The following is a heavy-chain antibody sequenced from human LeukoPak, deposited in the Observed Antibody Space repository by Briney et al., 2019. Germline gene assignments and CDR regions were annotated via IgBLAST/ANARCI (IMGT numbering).Heavy chain of an antibody. D-gene: IGHD6-19*01. V-gene: IGHV4-38-2*01. CDR3: ARAVALYGFDP. CDR2: IFHSGST. J-gene: IGHJ5*02. Sequence: SETLSLTCAVYGGSFSGYYWGWIRQPPGKGLEWIGSIFHSGSTYYNPSLKSRVTISVDTSKNQFSLKLNSVTAADAGVYYCARAVALYGFDPWGQGTLVTVSS. CDR1: GGSFSGYY.